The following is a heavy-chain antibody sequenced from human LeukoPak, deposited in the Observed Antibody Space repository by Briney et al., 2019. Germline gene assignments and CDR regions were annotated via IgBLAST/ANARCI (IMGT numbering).Heavy chain of an antibody. CDR3: ARAGGYSSGWYPGY. J-gene: IGHJ4*02. V-gene: IGHV3-23*01. Sequence: GGSLRLSCAASGFTFSSYAMSWVRQAPGKGLEWVSSISGSGGSTYYADSVKGRFTISRDNSKNTLYLQMNSLRAEDTAVYYCARAGGYSSGWYPGYWGQGTLVTVSS. CDR2: ISGSGGST. CDR1: GFTFSSYA. D-gene: IGHD6-19*01.